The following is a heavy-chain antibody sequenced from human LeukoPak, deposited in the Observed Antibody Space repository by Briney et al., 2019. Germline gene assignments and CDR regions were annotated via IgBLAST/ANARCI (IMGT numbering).Heavy chain of an antibody. D-gene: IGHD4-23*01. CDR3: ATPYGGNYYYYYYYGMDV. CDR1: GYTLTELS. Sequence: ASVKVSCKVSGYTLTELSMHWVRQAPGKGLEWMGGFDPEDGETIYAQKFQGRVTTTEDTSTDTAYMELSSLRSEDTAVYYCATPYGGNYYYYYYYGMDVWGQGTTVTVSS. CDR2: FDPEDGET. V-gene: IGHV1-24*01. J-gene: IGHJ6*02.